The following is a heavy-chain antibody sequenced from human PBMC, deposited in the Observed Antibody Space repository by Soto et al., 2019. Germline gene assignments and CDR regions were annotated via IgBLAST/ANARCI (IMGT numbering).Heavy chain of an antibody. J-gene: IGHJ6*03. V-gene: IGHV1-18*01. CDR1: GYTFTSYG. CDR3: ARDQRYGDYYYYYYMDV. Sequence: QVQLVQSGAEVKKPGASVKVSCMASGYTFTSYGISWVRQAPGQGLEWMGWISAYNGNTNYAQKLQGRVTMTTDTSTSTAYMELRSLRSDDTAVYYCARDQRYGDYYYYYYMDVWGKGTTVTVSS. D-gene: IGHD4-17*01. CDR2: ISAYNGNT.